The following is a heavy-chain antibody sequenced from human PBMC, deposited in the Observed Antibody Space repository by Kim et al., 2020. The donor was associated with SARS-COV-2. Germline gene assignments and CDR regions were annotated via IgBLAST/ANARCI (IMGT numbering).Heavy chain of an antibody. CDR1: GFTFSSYG. CDR2: IYTGAVST. J-gene: IGHJ6*02. D-gene: IGHD3-10*01. CDR3: AKDSGGGYYYYYGMDV. V-gene: IGHV3-23*03. Sequence: GGSLRLSCTASGFTFSSYGMNWVRQAPGKGLEWVSVIYTGAVSTYYADSVKGRFNISRDDSKNTLYLQMNSLRAEDTAVYYCAKDSGGGYYYYYGMDVWGQGTTVTVSS.